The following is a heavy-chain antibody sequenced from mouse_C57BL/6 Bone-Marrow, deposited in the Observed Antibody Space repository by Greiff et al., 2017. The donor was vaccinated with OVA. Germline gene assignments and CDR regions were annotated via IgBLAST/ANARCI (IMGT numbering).Heavy chain of an antibody. J-gene: IGHJ3*01. CDR3: ARNGSSFWFAY. V-gene: IGHV5-17*01. Sequence: EVQGVESGGGLVKPGGSLKLSCAASGFTFSDYGMHWVRQAPEKGLEWVAYISSGSSTIYYADTVKGRFTISRDNAKNPLFLQMTSLRSENTAMYYCARNGSSFWFAYWGQGTLVTVSA. CDR2: ISSGSSTI. CDR1: GFTFSDYG. D-gene: IGHD1-1*01.